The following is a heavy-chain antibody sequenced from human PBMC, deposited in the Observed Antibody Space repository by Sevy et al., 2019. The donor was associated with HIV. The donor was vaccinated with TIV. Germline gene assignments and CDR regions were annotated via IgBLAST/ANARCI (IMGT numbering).Heavy chain of an antibody. CDR3: AKDRYGDRHFDY. J-gene: IGHJ4*02. Sequence: GGSLRLSCAASGFTFSSYAMSWVRQAPGKGLEWVSAISGSGGSTYYADSVKGRFTISRDSSKNTLYLQMNSLRAEDTAVYYCAKDRYGDRHFDYWGQGTLVTVSS. V-gene: IGHV3-23*01. CDR2: ISGSGGST. CDR1: GFTFSSYA. D-gene: IGHD4-17*01.